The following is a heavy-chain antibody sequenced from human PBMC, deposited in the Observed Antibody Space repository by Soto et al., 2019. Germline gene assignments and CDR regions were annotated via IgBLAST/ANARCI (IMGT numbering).Heavy chain of an antibody. D-gene: IGHD2-21*02. Sequence: PSETLSLTCIVSVGSISDFYWSWIRQSPGKGLEWIGYLYYSGSTNYNPALKSRVTISVDTSKNQLSLKLTSMTAADTAVYYCARADNDYYVDSWGQGALVTVSS. J-gene: IGHJ4*02. CDR3: ARADNDYYVDS. V-gene: IGHV4-59*01. CDR2: LYYSGST. CDR1: VGSISDFY.